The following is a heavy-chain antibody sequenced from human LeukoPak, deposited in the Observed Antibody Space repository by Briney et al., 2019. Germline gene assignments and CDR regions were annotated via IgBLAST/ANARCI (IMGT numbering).Heavy chain of an antibody. CDR3: ARDRSSSSYYYGMDV. D-gene: IGHD6-13*01. CDR1: GYTFTSYA. Sequence: ASVKVSCKASGYTFTSYAMHWVRQAPGQRLEWMGWINAGNGNTKYSQKFQGRVTITRDTSASTAYMELSSLRSEDTAVYYCARDRSSSSYYYGMDVWGQGTTVTVSS. J-gene: IGHJ6*02. V-gene: IGHV1-3*01. CDR2: INAGNGNT.